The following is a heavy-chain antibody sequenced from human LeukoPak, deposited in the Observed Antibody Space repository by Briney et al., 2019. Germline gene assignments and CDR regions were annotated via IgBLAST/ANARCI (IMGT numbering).Heavy chain of an antibody. Sequence: SETLSLTCAVYGGSFSGYYWSWIRQPPGKGLEWIGEINHSGSTNYNPSLKSRVTISVDTSKNQFSLKLSSVTAADTAVYYCARHARRYYYDSSGYHDIWGQGTMVTVSS. V-gene: IGHV4-34*01. J-gene: IGHJ3*02. CDR2: INHSGST. CDR1: GGSFSGYY. CDR3: ARHARRYYYDSSGYHDI. D-gene: IGHD3-22*01.